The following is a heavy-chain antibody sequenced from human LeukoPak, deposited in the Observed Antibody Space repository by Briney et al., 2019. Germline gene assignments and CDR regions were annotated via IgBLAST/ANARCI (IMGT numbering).Heavy chain of an antibody. CDR2: INPSGGST. J-gene: IGHJ4*02. CDR1: GYTFTSYY. D-gene: IGHD6-13*01. V-gene: IGHV1-46*01. Sequence: ASVKVSCKTSGYTFTSYYIHWVRQAPGQGLEWMGIINPSGGSTSYAQKFQGRVTMTRDTSTSTVYMYLSSLRSEDTAVYYCATRSSSWYYDYWGQGTLVTVSS. CDR3: ATRSSSWYYDY.